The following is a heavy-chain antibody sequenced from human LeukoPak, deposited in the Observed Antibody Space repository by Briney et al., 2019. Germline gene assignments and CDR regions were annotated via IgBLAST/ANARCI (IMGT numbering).Heavy chain of an antibody. J-gene: IGHJ4*02. CDR2: IIPIFRTT. D-gene: IGHD3-16*01. Sequence: SVKVSCKASGGTFNTYAISWVRQAPGRGLEWMGGIIPIFRTTHYAQNFQGRVTLTADESSNTAFMELSSLRSEDTAIYYCARELGGYFDYWGQGTPVTVSS. CDR3: ARELGGYFDY. CDR1: GGTFNTYA. V-gene: IGHV1-69*01.